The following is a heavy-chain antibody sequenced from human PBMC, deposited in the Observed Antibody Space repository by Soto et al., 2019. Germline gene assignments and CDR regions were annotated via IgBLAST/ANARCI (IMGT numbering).Heavy chain of an antibody. D-gene: IGHD5-12*01. CDR2: IYHSGST. J-gene: IGHJ6*02. Sequence: QVQLQESGPGLVKPSGTLSLTCAVSGGSISSSNWWSWVRQPPGKGLEWIGEIYHSGSTNYNPSLQSRVTISVDKSKNQFSLKLSSVTAADTAVYYCARDLLPEDIVATISYYGMDVWGQGTTVTVSS. V-gene: IGHV4-4*02. CDR1: GGSISSSNW. CDR3: ARDLLPEDIVATISYYGMDV.